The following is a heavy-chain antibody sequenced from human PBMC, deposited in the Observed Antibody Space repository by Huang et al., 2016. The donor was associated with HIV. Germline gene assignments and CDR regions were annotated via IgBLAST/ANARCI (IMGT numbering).Heavy chain of an antibody. CDR1: GYTFINFD. D-gene: IGHD3-10*01. CDR3: ARQGFGRSDAFDI. J-gene: IGHJ3*02. CDR2: ISPYNGNT. V-gene: IGHV1-18*01. Sequence: QVQLVQSGAEVKKPGASVKVSCKASGYTFINFDINWVRQAPGQGLEWMGRISPYNGNTKFAQKLQGRLTMTTDTPTSTAYMDLRSLRSDDTALYYCARQGFGRSDAFDIWGQGTMVTVSS.